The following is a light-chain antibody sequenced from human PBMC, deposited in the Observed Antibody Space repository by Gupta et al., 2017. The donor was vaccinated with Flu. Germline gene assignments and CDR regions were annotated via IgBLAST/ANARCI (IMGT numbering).Light chain of an antibody. CDR2: GAS. J-gene: IGKJ1*01. CDR1: QSISSN. CDR3: QQYNTWPRT. V-gene: IGKV3-15*01. Sequence: GESVTLSCWASQSISSNLAWYQQIPGQAPRLLIHGASTRATGIPATFRGSGSGTFFTLTITSLRSEDFALYYCQQYNTWPRTFGHGTKVEI.